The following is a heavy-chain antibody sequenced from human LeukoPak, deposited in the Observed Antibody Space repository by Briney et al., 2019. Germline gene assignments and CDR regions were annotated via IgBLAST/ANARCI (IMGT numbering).Heavy chain of an antibody. CDR1: GFTFDDYA. J-gene: IGHJ4*02. CDR3: AKAACGGDCRTFDY. CDR2: ISWNSGSI. Sequence: GGSLRLSCAASGFTFDDYAMHWIRQAPGKGLEWVSGISWNSGSIGYADSVKGRFTISRDNAKNSLYLQMSSLRAEDTALYYCAKAACGGDCRTFDYWGQGTLVTVSS. D-gene: IGHD2-21*02. V-gene: IGHV3-9*01.